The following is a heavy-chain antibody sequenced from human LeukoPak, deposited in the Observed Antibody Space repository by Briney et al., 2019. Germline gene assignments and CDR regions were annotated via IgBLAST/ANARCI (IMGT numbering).Heavy chain of an antibody. D-gene: IGHD6-19*01. Sequence: GGSLRLSCVASGFSFSTYGMHWVRQAPGKGLEWVAFIRYDSSTKKYADSVRGRFTISRDSSKNTLYLQMNSLRAEDTAVYYCASSGRIAVAVWVLSPHAFDIWGQGTMVTVSS. CDR2: IRYDSSTK. J-gene: IGHJ3*02. CDR3: ASSGRIAVAVWVLSPHAFDI. V-gene: IGHV3-30*02. CDR1: GFSFSTYG.